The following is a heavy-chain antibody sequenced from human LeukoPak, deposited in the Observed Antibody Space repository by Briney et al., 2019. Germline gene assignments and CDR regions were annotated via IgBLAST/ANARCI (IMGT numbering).Heavy chain of an antibody. CDR1: GFTSSNYA. J-gene: IGHJ4*02. CDR3: AKGSVWFGELLDY. Sequence: QPGGSLRLSGTVSGFTSSNYAMNWVRQAPGKGLEWVSTNTGSGVSTYYADSVKGRFTISRDNSKNTLYLQMNSLRAEDTAVYYCAKGSVWFGELLDYWGQGTLVTVSS. V-gene: IGHV3-23*01. CDR2: NTGSGVST. D-gene: IGHD3-10*01.